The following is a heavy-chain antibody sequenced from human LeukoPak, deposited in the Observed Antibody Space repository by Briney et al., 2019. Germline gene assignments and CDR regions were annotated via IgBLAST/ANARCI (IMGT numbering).Heavy chain of an antibody. V-gene: IGHV4-59*01. CDR3: ARGSGSYKAHWFDP. CDR2: IYHSGNT. Sequence: SETLSLTCNVSGDSITDYYWSWIRQPPGKGLEWIGFIYHSGNTNYNPSLASRVTLSLDTSKTQLSLRLTSVTAADTAVYYCARGSGSYKAHWFDPWGQGTLVTVSS. J-gene: IGHJ5*02. CDR1: GDSITDYY. D-gene: IGHD3-10*01.